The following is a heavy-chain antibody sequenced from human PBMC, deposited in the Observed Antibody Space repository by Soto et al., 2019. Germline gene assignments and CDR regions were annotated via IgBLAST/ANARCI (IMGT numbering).Heavy chain of an antibody. CDR1: GFIFRSTA. CDR3: AAVMGSDYDYVWGSLTFDD. Sequence: EVELLESGGGLSPPGGSLRLSCAASGFIFRSTAMAWVRQAPGKGLEWVSHISGSGVSTYFSDSVKGRFTISRDNSSNTLYLQMNSLRAEDTAVYFCAAVMGSDYDYVWGSLTFDDWGQGTLVTVSS. D-gene: IGHD3-16*01. CDR2: ISGSGVST. V-gene: IGHV3-23*01. J-gene: IGHJ4*02.